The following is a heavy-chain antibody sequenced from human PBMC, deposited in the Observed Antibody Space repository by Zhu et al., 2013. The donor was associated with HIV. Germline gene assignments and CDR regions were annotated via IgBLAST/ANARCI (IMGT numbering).Heavy chain of an antibody. CDR2: FDPEDGET. D-gene: IGHD3-16*02. J-gene: IGHJ4*02. CDR3: ATPRKDDYIWGSYRDIFDY. V-gene: IGHV1-24*01. Sequence: QVQLVQSGAEVKKPGASVKVSCKVSGYTLTELSMHWVRQAPGKGLEWMGGFDPEDGETIYAQKFQGRVTMTEDTSTDTAYMELSSLRSEDTAVYYCATPRKDDYIWGSYRDIFDYWGQGTLVTVSS. CDR1: GYTLTELS.